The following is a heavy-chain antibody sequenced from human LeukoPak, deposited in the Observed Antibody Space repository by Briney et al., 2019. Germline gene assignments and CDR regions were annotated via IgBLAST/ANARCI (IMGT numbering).Heavy chain of an antibody. D-gene: IGHD6-19*01. V-gene: IGHV4-34*01. J-gene: IGHJ4*02. CDR3: ARVRPVAGTKFRKYFDY. CDR1: GGPFSGYY. CDR2: INHSGST. Sequence: SETLSLTCAVYGGPFSGYYWSWLRQPPGKGLEWIGEINHSGSTNYNPSLKSRVTISVDTSKNQFSLKLSSVTAADTAVYYCARVRPVAGTKFRKYFDYWGQGTLVTVSS.